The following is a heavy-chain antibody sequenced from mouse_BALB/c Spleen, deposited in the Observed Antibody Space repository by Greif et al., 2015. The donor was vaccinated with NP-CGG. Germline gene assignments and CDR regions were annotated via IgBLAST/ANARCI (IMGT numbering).Heavy chain of an antibody. CDR1: GYTFTSYY. CDR2: IYPGNVNT. D-gene: IGHD2-4*01. V-gene: IGHV1S56*01. Sequence: QVQLQQSGPELVKPGASVRISCKASGYTFTSYYIHWVKQRPGQGLEWIGWIYPGNVNTKYNEKFKGKATLTADKSSSTAYMQLSSLTSEDSAVYFSARSGVYYDYAGGFDYWGQGTTLTVSS. CDR3: ARSGVYYDYAGGFDY. J-gene: IGHJ2*01.